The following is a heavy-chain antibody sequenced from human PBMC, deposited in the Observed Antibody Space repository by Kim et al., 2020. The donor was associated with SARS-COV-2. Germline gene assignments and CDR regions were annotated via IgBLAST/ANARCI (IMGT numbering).Heavy chain of an antibody. Sequence: GGSLRLSCAASGFTFSSYSMNWVRQAPGKGLEWVSSISSSSSYIYYADSVKGRFTISRDNAKNSLYLQMNSLRAEDTAVYYCARVSYDSSGYYYYWYFDLWGRGTLVTVSS. CDR1: GFTFSSYS. D-gene: IGHD3-22*01. CDR3: ARVSYDSSGYYYYWYFDL. J-gene: IGHJ2*01. V-gene: IGHV3-21*01. CDR2: ISSSSSYI.